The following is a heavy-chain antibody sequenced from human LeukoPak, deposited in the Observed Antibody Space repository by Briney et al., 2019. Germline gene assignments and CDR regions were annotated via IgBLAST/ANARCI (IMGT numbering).Heavy chain of an antibody. J-gene: IGHJ4*02. V-gene: IGHV3-53*01. CDR3: ASGGGYSSAWHSSDY. D-gene: IGHD6-19*01. Sequence: GGSLRLSCAASGFTVSNTYMSWVRQAPGKGLEWVSIIYSDGRTYYADSVKGRFTISRDNSKNAMYLQMNSLRAEDTAVYYCASGGGYSSAWHSSDYWGQGTLVTVSS. CDR2: IYSDGRT. CDR1: GFTVSNTY.